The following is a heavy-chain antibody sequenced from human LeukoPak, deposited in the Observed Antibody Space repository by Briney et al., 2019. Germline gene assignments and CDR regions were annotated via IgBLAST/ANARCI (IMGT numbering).Heavy chain of an antibody. V-gene: IGHV4-61*02. D-gene: IGHD6-19*01. CDR1: GGAISSGSYC. Sequence: SQTLSLTCTGSGGAISSGSYCWSWIRQPAGKGLEWVGRIYTSGSTNYNPSLKSRVTISVDTSKNQFSLKLSSVTAADTAVYYCARLQSGWFYFDYWGQGTLVTVSS. CDR3: ARLQSGWFYFDY. CDR2: IYTSGST. J-gene: IGHJ4*02.